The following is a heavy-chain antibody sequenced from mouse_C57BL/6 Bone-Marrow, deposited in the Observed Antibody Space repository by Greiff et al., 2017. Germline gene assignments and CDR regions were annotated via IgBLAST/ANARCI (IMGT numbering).Heavy chain of an antibody. CDR1: GYTFTSYW. Sequence: VQLQQPGAELVRPGTSVKLSCKASGYTFTSYWMHWVKQRPGQGLEWIGVIDPSDSYTNYNQKFKGKATLTEDTSSSTAYMQLSSLTSEDSAVYYCARYDYDPYYYAMDYWGQGTSVTVSS. CDR2: IDPSDSYT. J-gene: IGHJ4*01. V-gene: IGHV1-59*01. CDR3: ARYDYDPYYYAMDY. D-gene: IGHD2-4*01.